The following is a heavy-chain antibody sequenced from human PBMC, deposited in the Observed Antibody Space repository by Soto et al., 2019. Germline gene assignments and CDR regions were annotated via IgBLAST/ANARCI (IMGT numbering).Heavy chain of an antibody. J-gene: IGHJ4*02. Sequence: QVQLVQSGAEVKKPGASVKVSCKASGYTFTGHYIHWVRQAPEQGPEWMGEIGPGSGATRYAQRFQGRVTMTRDMSTTTVYMELNNLSPDDTAVYYCGRGRSGQIVVFYWGQGTPVTVSS. CDR2: IGPGSGAT. CDR1: GYTFTGHY. CDR3: GRGRSGQIVVFY. V-gene: IGHV1-2*02. D-gene: IGHD1-26*01.